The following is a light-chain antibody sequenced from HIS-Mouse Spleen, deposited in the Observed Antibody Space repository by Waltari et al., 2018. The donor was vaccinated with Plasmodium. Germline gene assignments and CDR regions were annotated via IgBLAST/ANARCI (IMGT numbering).Light chain of an antibody. CDR3: GTWDSSLSAWV. Sequence: QSVLTQPPSVSAAPGQKVTISCSGRSSNTWINYVSCYQQLPGTAPKLLIYDNNKRPSGMPDRFSGSKSGTSATLGITGLQTGDEADYYCGTWDSSLSAWVFGGGTKLTVL. CDR1: SSNTWINY. CDR2: DNN. J-gene: IGLJ3*02. V-gene: IGLV1-51*01.